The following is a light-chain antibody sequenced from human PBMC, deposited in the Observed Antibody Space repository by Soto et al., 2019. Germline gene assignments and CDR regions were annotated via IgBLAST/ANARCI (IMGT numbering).Light chain of an antibody. V-gene: IGLV2-11*01. CDR1: SSDVGGYNY. CDR2: DVS. Sequence: QSALTQPRSVSGSPGQSVTISCTGTSSDVGGYNYVSWYQQHPGKAPKLMIYDVSKRPSGVPDRFSGSKSGNTASLTISGLQVEDEADYYCCSYAGSYTFPFVFGTGTKVTVL. J-gene: IGLJ1*01. CDR3: CSYAGSYTFPFV.